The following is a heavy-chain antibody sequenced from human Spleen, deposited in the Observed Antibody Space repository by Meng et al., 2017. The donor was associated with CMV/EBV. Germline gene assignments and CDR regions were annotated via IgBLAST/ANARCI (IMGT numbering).Heavy chain of an antibody. V-gene: IGHV3-66*01. Sequence: GESLKISCAASGFTVSSNYMSWVRQAPGKGLEWVSVIYSGGFTYYADSVKGRFTISRDNAKDMLYLQMNNLRVDDTAMFYCGEFAVGWGQGTLVTVSS. CDR3: GEFAVG. D-gene: IGHD1-26*01. J-gene: IGHJ4*02. CDR2: IYSGGFT. CDR1: GFTVSSNY.